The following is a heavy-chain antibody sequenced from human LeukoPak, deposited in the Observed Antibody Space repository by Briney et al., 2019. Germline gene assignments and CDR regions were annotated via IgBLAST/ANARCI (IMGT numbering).Heavy chain of an antibody. Sequence: PGGSLRLSCAASGFTFGDYPMNWVRQAPGKGLEWVSSISSGSTYTYYADSVKGRFTISRDNAKNSLYLQLNSLRAEDTAVYYCARDITYYYDSSGLHWGQGTLVTVSS. J-gene: IGHJ4*02. CDR1: GFTFGDYP. CDR3: ARDITYYYDSSGLH. D-gene: IGHD3-22*01. V-gene: IGHV3-21*01. CDR2: ISSGSTYT.